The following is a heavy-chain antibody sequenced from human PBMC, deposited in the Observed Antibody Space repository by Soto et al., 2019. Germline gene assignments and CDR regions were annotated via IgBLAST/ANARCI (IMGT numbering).Heavy chain of an antibody. V-gene: IGHV4-34*01. Sequence: KPSETLSLTCAVYGGSFSGYYWSWIRQPPGKGLEWIGEINHSGSTNYNPSLKSRVTISVDTSKNQFSLKLSSVTAADTAVYYCARGSTLAVAGRFDYWGQGTLVTAPQ. CDR2: INHSGST. D-gene: IGHD6-19*01. CDR3: ARGSTLAVAGRFDY. J-gene: IGHJ4*02. CDR1: GGSFSGYY.